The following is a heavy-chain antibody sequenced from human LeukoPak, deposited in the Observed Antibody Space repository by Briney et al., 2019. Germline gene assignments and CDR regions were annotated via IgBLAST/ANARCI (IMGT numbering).Heavy chain of an antibody. V-gene: IGHV1-2*02. J-gene: IGHJ6*03. CDR2: INPNSGGT. CDR3: ARRHCSGGSCYSFNYYYYYMDV. CDR1: GYTFTGYY. Sequence: ASVKVSCKASGYTFTGYYMRWVRQAPGQGLEWMGWINPNSGGTNYAQKFQGRVTMTRDTSISTAYMELSRLRSDDTAVYYCARRHCSGGSCYSFNYYYYYMDVWGKGTTVTVSS. D-gene: IGHD2-15*01.